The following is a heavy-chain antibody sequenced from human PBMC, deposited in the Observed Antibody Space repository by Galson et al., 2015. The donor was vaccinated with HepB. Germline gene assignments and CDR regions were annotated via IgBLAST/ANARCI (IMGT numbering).Heavy chain of an antibody. CDR1: GYTFTSYY. CDR3: ASSSSGWYGEFDY. V-gene: IGHV1-46*03. CDR2: INPSGGST. J-gene: IGHJ4*02. D-gene: IGHD6-19*01. Sequence: SCKASGYTFTSYYMHWVRQAPGQGLEWMGIINPSGGSTSYAQKFQGRVTMTRDTSTSTVYMELSSLRSEDTAVYYCASSSSGWYGEFDYWGQGTLVTVSS.